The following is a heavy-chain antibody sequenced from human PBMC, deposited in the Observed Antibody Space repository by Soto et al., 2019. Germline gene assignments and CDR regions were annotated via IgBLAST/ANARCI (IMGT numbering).Heavy chain of an antibody. CDR3: ARQTGQDGFNL. CDR2: IFPGDSTT. Sequence: GESLKISCEGSGCSFTNYWIGWVRQMPGKGLEWVGIIFPGDSTTRNSPSFQGQVTISADKSISTAYLQWSSLRASDTAMYYCARQTGQDGFNLWGQGTMVTVSS. CDR1: GCSFTNYW. J-gene: IGHJ3*01. V-gene: IGHV5-51*01.